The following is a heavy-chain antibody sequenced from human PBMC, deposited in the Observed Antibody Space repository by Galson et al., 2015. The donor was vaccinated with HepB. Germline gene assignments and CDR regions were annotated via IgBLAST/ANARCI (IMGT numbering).Heavy chain of an antibody. Sequence: SLRLSCAASGFTFSSYWMSWVRQAPGKGLEWVANIKQDGSEKYYVDSVKGRFTISRDNAKNSLYLQMNSLRAEDTAVYYCARDLIWFGNNWFDPWGQGTLVTVSS. CDR2: IKQDGSEK. CDR3: ARDLIWFGNNWFDP. V-gene: IGHV3-7*03. J-gene: IGHJ5*02. D-gene: IGHD3-10*01. CDR1: GFTFSSYW.